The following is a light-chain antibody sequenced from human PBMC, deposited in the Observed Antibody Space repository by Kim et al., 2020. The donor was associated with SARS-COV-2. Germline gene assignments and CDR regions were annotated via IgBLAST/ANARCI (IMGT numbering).Light chain of an antibody. CDR1: QSVLYTSNNKNY. V-gene: IGKV4-1*01. CDR3: QQYYSTRT. Sequence: DNVMTQSPDSLAVSLGERATINCKSNQSVLYTSNNKNYLAWYQQKPGQPPKLLIYWASTRQFGVPDRFSGSGSGTDFTLTISSLQADDVAVYYCQQYYSTRTFGQGTKVDIK. J-gene: IGKJ1*01. CDR2: WAS.